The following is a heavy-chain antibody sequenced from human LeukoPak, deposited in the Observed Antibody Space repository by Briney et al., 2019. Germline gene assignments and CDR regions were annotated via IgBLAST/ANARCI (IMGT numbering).Heavy chain of an antibody. D-gene: IGHD3-3*01. CDR3: AREGGFYRPLDY. V-gene: IGHV4-4*02. J-gene: IGHJ4*01. CDR1: GGSISSTNW. CDR2: VHLDGRT. Sequence: PSGTLSLICGVSGGSISSTNWWTWIRQPPGKGLEWIGEVHLDGRTNYNPSLDSRLTKSVDLSENHISLKLTSVTAADTAVYYGAREGGFYRPLDYTGHGTLVTVSS.